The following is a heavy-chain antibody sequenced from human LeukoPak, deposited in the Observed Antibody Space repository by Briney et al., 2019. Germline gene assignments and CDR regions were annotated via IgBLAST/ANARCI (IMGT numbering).Heavy chain of an antibody. CDR2: IYSGGST. D-gene: IGHD4-17*01. V-gene: IGHV3-66*02. Sequence: PGGSLRLSCAASGFTVSSNYMSWVRQAPGKGLEWVSVIYSGGSTYYADSVKGRFTISRDNSKNTLYLQMNSLRAEDTAVYYRARVPPNGAHFDYWGQGTLVTVSS. CDR1: GFTVSSNY. CDR3: ARVPPNGAHFDY. J-gene: IGHJ4*02.